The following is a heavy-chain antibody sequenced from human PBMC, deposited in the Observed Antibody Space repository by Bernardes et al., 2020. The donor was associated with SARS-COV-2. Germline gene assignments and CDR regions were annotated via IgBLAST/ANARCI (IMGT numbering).Heavy chain of an antibody. Sequence: GGSLSLSCAASGFIVSSNYMSWVRQAPGKGLEWVSVIYSGGSTYYTDSVKGRFTISRDTSKNTLYLQMNSLRVEDTAVYYCARDLWDRSGYKVVFFYSWGQGTLVTVSS. CDR1: GFIVSSNY. CDR3: ARDLWDRSGYKVVFFYS. J-gene: IGHJ5*01. V-gene: IGHV3-53*01. CDR2: IYSGGST. D-gene: IGHD3-22*01.